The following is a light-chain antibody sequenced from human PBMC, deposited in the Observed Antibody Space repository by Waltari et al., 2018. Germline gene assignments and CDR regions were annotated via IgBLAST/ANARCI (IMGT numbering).Light chain of an antibody. V-gene: IGLV2-8*01. CDR2: AVT. J-gene: IGLJ2*01. CDR1: SSDVGGYNY. Sequence: QSALTQPPSASGSPGQSVTISCTGTSSDVGGYNYVSWYQQHPVKAPRLMIYAVTRRASGAPVCFSGAQAGDTASLTVSGLQAEDEADYYCGSYAGYNKVFGGGTKLTVL. CDR3: GSYAGYNKV.